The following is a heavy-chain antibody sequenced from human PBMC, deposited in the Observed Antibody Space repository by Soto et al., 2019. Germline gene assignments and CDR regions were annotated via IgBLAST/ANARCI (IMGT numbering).Heavy chain of an antibody. D-gene: IGHD3-22*01. Sequence: SETLSLTCTVSGASINNNDYYWSWIRQTPGKGLEWIGYVYYSGTTDYIPSLKSRLSMSIDKSQNQFTLKLNSVTAADTATYYCARMSYFYDKWYFDLRGRGTLVTDSS. V-gene: IGHV4-30-4*01. CDR2: VYYSGTT. CDR1: GASINNNDYY. J-gene: IGHJ2*01. CDR3: ARMSYFYDKWYFDL.